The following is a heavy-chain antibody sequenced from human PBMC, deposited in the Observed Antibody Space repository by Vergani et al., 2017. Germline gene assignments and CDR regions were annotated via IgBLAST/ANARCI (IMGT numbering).Heavy chain of an antibody. Sequence: QVQLVQSGAEVKKPGSSVKVSCKASGGTFSSYAISWVRQAPGQGLEWMGGIIPIFGTANYAQKFQGRVTITADDSTSTAYLELSSLRSEDTAVYYCARVPPGYCSSTSCETWVENWFDPWGQGTLVTVSS. CDR3: ARVPPGYCSSTSCETWVENWFDP. D-gene: IGHD2-2*01. V-gene: IGHV1-69*12. CDR1: GGTFSSYA. J-gene: IGHJ5*02. CDR2: IIPIFGTA.